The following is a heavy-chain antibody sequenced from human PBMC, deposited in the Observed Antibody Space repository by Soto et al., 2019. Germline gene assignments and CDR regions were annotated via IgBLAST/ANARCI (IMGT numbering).Heavy chain of an antibody. V-gene: IGHV3-21*01. Sequence: GGSLRLSCAASGFTFSLYSMIWVRQAPGKGLEWVSSISSSSYYKYYADSMKGRFTISRDDANNSLFLQMDSLRAEDTAVYYCARAMATDSRPDDWGQGTLVTVSS. CDR3: ARAMATDSRPDD. CDR1: GFTFSLYS. CDR2: ISSSSYYK. D-gene: IGHD3-22*01. J-gene: IGHJ4*02.